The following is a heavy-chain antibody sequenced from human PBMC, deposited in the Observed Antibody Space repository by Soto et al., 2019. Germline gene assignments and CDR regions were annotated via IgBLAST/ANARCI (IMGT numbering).Heavy chain of an antibody. V-gene: IGHV1-69*12. D-gene: IGHD3-3*01. CDR2: IVPMFGTA. CDR3: ARDGGPEYAFWSGPLGGGRFDP. Sequence: QVQLVQSGAEVKKPGSSVNVSCKTSGGTFGNSAVTWVRQAPGQGLEWMGGIVPMFGTANYAQKFQGRVTITADESTSTAYMELTSLRSDDTAVYYCARDGGPEYAFWSGPLGGGRFDPWGQGTQVTVSS. J-gene: IGHJ5*02. CDR1: GGTFGNSA.